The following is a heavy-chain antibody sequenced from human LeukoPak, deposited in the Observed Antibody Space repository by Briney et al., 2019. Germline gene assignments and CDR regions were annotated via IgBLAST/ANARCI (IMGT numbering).Heavy chain of an antibody. Sequence: GGSLRLSCAASGFTFGSYGMHWVRQAPGKGLEWVAVISYDGSNKYYADSVKGRFTISRDNSKNTLYLQMNSLRAEDTAVYYCAKDPAVAGAYWGQGTLVTVSS. V-gene: IGHV3-30*18. J-gene: IGHJ4*02. CDR1: GFTFGSYG. CDR3: AKDPAVAGAY. CDR2: ISYDGSNK. D-gene: IGHD6-19*01.